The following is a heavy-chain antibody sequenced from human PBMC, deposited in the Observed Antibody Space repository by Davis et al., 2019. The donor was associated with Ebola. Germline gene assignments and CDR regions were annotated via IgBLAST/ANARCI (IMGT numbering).Heavy chain of an antibody. CDR2: ISSSSSYT. CDR3: ASFSGNRKYYFDS. Sequence: PGGSLRLSCAASGFTFSDYYMSWIRQAPGKGLEWVSYISSSSSYTNYADSVKGRFTISRDNSKNTLYLQMNSLRAEDTAVYYCASFSGNRKYYFDSWGQGTLVTVSS. CDR1: GFTFSDYY. D-gene: IGHD4-23*01. J-gene: IGHJ4*02. V-gene: IGHV3-11*03.